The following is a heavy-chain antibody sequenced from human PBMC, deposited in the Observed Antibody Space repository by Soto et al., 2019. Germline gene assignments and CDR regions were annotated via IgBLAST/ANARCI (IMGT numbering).Heavy chain of an antibody. D-gene: IGHD1-1*01. J-gene: IGHJ1*01. V-gene: IGHV1-3*01. Sequence: GASVKVSCKASGYTFTNYAIHWVRQAPGQRLEWMGWINVGNGNTKYSQKFQGRVTIARDTSASTAYMELSSLRSEDTAVYYCARRDGSNSMECEYRGTVTLVPGS. CDR2: INVGNGNT. CDR3: ARRDGSNSMECEY. CDR1: GYTFTNYA.